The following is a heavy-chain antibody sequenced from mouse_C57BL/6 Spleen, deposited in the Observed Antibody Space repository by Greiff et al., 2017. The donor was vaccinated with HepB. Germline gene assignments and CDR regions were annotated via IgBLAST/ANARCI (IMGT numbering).Heavy chain of an antibody. V-gene: IGHV1-59*01. Sequence: QVQLQQPGAELVRPGTSVKLSCKASGYTFTSYWMHWVKQRPGQGLEWIGVIDPSDSYTNYNQKFKGKATLTVDTSSSTAYMQLSSLTSEDSAVYYCARLGDDYDPLFDYWGQGTTLTVSS. CDR3: ARLGDDYDPLFDY. D-gene: IGHD2-4*01. J-gene: IGHJ2*01. CDR1: GYTFTSYW. CDR2: IDPSDSYT.